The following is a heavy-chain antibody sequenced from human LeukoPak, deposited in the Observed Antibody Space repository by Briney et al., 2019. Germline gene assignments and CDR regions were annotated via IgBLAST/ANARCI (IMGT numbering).Heavy chain of an antibody. D-gene: IGHD4-11*01. CDR1: GLTFSSYA. J-gene: IGHJ3*02. V-gene: IGHV3-30-3*01. CDR2: ISYAGSNK. Sequence: PGRSLRLSCAPSGLTFSSYAMHWVRQAPGKGLEWVAVISYAGSNKFYADSVRGRVTISRDNSKNTLYLQMNSLRAEDTAVYYCARGQHRVTYSDDAFDIWGQGTMVTVSS. CDR3: ARGQHRVTYSDDAFDI.